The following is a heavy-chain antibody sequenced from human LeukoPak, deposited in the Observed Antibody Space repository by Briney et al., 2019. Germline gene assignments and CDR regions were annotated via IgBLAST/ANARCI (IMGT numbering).Heavy chain of an antibody. CDR2: IYSGGST. CDR1: AVTVSINY. Sequence: LRLSCPASAVTVSINYMSWVRQAPGKGLEWVSVIYSGGSTYYVDSVKGRVTISRDHSKNTVYLQMNSLRVEDTAVYYCPRGTVYSSGWTFDYWGQGTLVTVSS. CDR3: PRGTVYSSGWTFDY. J-gene: IGHJ4*02. V-gene: IGHV3-66*01. D-gene: IGHD6-19*01.